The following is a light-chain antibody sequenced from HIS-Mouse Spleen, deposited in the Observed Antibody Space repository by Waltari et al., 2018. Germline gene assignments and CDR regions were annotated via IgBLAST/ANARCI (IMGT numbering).Light chain of an antibody. CDR3: QSADSSGTYWV. CDR2: KDS. Sequence: SYELTQPPSVSVSPGQPARITCSGDALPKQYAYWSQQKPGQAPVLVIYKDSERPSGIPERFSGSSSGTTVTLTISGVQAEDEADYYCQSADSSGTYWVFGGGTKLTVL. J-gene: IGLJ3*02. V-gene: IGLV3-25*03. CDR1: ALPKQY.